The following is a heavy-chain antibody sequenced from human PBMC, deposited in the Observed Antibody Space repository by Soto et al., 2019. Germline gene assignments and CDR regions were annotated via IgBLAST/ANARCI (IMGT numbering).Heavy chain of an antibody. J-gene: IGHJ4*02. Sequence: PSETLSLTCTVSGGSISSYYWSWIRQPPGKGLEWIGYIYYSGSTNYNPSLKSRVTISVDTSKNQFSLKLSSVTAADTAVYYCARGGRAAAGTHFDYWGQGALVTVSS. CDR1: GGSISSYY. CDR2: IYYSGST. D-gene: IGHD6-13*01. CDR3: ARGGRAAAGTHFDY. V-gene: IGHV4-59*08.